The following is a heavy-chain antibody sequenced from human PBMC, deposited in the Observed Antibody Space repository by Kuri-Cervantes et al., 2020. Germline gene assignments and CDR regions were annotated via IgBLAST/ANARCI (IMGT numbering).Heavy chain of an antibody. J-gene: IGHJ3*02. CDR1: GGTFSSYA. CDR3: ARDRDSSGYYSKDAFDI. Sequence: SVKVSCKASGGTFSSYAISWVRQAPGQGLEWMGGIIPIFGTANYAQKFQGRVTITADKSTGTAYMELSSLRSEDTAVYYCARDRDSSGYYSKDAFDIWGQGTMVTVSS. D-gene: IGHD3-22*01. CDR2: IIPIFGTA. V-gene: IGHV1-69*06.